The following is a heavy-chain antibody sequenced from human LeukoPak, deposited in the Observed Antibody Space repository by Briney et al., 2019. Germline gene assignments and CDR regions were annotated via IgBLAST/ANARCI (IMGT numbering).Heavy chain of an antibody. CDR1: GFTFSSYV. J-gene: IGHJ5*02. CDR2: ISGNGGST. CDR3: ARVGYYDSSGYYWGFDP. Sequence: GGSLRLSCVASGFTFSSYVMNWVRRAPGKGLEWVSAISGNGGSTYYADSVKGRFTISRDNAQKSLYLQLNSLRAEDTAVYYCARVGYYDSSGYYWGFDPWGQGTLVTVSS. V-gene: IGHV3-23*01. D-gene: IGHD3-22*01.